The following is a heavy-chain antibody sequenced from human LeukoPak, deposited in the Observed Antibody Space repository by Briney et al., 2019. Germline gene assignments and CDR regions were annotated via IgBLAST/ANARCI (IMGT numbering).Heavy chain of an antibody. Sequence: PGGSLRLSCAVSGFTFSSYGMNWVRQAPGKGLEWVSSISSSSSYIYYADSVKGRFTISRDNAKNSLHLQMNSLRAEDTAVYYCARDLAGNYYGSGSPRYFENWGQGTLVTVSS. CDR1: GFTFSSYG. V-gene: IGHV3-21*01. CDR2: ISSSSSYI. D-gene: IGHD3-10*01. J-gene: IGHJ4*02. CDR3: ARDLAGNYYGSGSPRYFEN.